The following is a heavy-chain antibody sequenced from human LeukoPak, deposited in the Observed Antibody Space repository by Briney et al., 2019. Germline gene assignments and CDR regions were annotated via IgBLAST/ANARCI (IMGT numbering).Heavy chain of an antibody. J-gene: IGHJ3*02. V-gene: IGHV3-53*04. D-gene: IGHD3-10*01. CDR1: GFTVSSDY. CDR2: ICSSSIT. CDR3: ARGRGAANDAFDI. Sequence: GGSLRLSCAASGFTVSSDYMSWVRQAPGKGLEWVSVICSSSITSYADSVKGRFTISRHNSKNTLYLQMNSLRADDTAVYYCARGRGAANDAFDIWGQGTMVTVSS.